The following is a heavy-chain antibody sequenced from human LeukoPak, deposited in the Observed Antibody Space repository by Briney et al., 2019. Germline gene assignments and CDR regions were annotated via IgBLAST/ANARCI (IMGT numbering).Heavy chain of an antibody. CDR1: GGSISSYY. D-gene: IGHD6-19*01. Sequence: SETLSLTCTVSGGSISSYYWSWIRQPPGKGLEWLGYIYYSGSTNYNPSLKSRVTISVDTSKNQFSLKLSSVTAADTAVYYCATTSIAVAGPYYYYYYGMDVWGQGTTVTVSS. CDR3: ATTSIAVAGPYYYYYYGMDV. V-gene: IGHV4-59*01. J-gene: IGHJ6*02. CDR2: IYYSGST.